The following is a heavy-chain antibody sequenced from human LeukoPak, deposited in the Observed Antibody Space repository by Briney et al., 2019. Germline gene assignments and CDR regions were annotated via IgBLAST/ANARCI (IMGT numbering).Heavy chain of an antibody. CDR1: GGSVSSGSYF. Sequence: SETLSLTCTVSGGSVSSGSYFWSWIRQPPGTGLEWIGYVSYSGSTNYNPSLKSRVTISVDTSKNQFSLKLNSVTAADTAVYYCARVSFVDYSNYGTIDYWGQGTLVTVSS. CDR3: ARVSFVDYSNYGTIDY. CDR2: VSYSGST. J-gene: IGHJ4*02. V-gene: IGHV4-61*01. D-gene: IGHD4-11*01.